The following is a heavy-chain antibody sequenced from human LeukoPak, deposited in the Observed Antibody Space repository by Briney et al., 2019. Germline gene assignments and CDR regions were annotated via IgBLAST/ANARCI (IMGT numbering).Heavy chain of an antibody. D-gene: IGHD5-24*01. V-gene: IGHV1-18*01. CDR3: ARDRGSLPYYYYYYMDV. CDR2: ISAYNGNT. Sequence: ASVKVSCKASGYTFTSYGISWVRQAPGQGLEWMGWISAYNGNTNYAQKLQGRVTMTTDTSTSTAYMELRSLRSDDTAVYYCARDRGSLPYYYYYYMDVWGKGTTATVSS. J-gene: IGHJ6*03. CDR1: GYTFTSYG.